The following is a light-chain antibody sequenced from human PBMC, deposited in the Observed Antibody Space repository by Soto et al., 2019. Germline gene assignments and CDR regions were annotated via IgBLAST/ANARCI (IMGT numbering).Light chain of an antibody. CDR2: DVS. CDR1: SSDVGTYNY. CDR3: RSYAGSPRYV. V-gene: IGLV2-11*01. Sequence: QSALTQPRSVSGSPGQSVTISCTGTSSDVGTYNYVSWYQQHPGKAPKVMIYDVSERPSGVPDRFSGSKSGNTASLTISGLQHADEADYYCRSYAGSPRYVFGTGTKLTVL. J-gene: IGLJ1*01.